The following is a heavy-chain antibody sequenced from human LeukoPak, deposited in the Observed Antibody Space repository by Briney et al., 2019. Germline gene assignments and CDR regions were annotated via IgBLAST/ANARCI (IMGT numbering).Heavy chain of an antibody. V-gene: IGHV3-21*01. Sequence: GGSLRLSCAASGFSFSSTFLNWVRQAPGKGLQYVSSIDTTHYTYYAGSVKGRFTISRDNAKNSLYLQMNNLKAEDTSVYYCTTESSGALDYWGQGTLVTVSS. D-gene: IGHD1-26*01. CDR3: TTESSGALDY. J-gene: IGHJ4*02. CDR2: IDTTHYT. CDR1: GFSFSSTF.